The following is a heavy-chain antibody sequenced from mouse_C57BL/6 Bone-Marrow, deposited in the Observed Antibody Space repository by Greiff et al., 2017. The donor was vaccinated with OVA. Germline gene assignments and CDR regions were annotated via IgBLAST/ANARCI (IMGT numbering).Heavy chain of an antibody. Sequence: EVKLMESGGGLVKPGGSLKLSCAASGFTFSSYAMSWVRQTPEKRLEWVATISDGGSYTYYPDNVKGRFTISRDNAKNNLYLQMSHLKSEDTAMYYCARELYYWYFDVWGTGTTVTVSS. CDR1: GFTFSSYA. CDR3: ARELYYWYFDV. J-gene: IGHJ1*03. V-gene: IGHV5-4*01. CDR2: ISDGGSYT.